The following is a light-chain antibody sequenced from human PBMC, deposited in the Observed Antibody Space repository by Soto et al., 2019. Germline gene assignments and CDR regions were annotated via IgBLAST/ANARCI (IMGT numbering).Light chain of an antibody. Sequence: EIVMTQSPATLSVSPGERATLSCRASQSFSSNLAWYQQKPGQPPRLLIYGASTRATGIPARFSGSGSGTEFTLTISSLQSEDFEVYYCQQYNNWHPWTFGQGTKVDIK. CDR1: QSFSSN. CDR3: QQYNNWHPWT. CDR2: GAS. J-gene: IGKJ1*01. V-gene: IGKV3-15*01.